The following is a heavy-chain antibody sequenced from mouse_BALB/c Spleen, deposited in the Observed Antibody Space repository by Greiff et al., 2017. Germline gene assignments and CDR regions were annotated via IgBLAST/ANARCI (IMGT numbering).Heavy chain of an antibody. CDR2: IRNKANGYTT. CDR3: ARGYDYDEGYAMDY. J-gene: IGHJ4*01. D-gene: IGHD2-4*01. Sequence: EVKLMESGGGLVQPGGSLRLSCATSGFTFTDYYMSWVRQPPGKALEWLGFIRNKANGYTTEYSASVKGRFTISRDNSQSILYLQMNTLRAEDSATYYCARGYDYDEGYAMDYWGQGTSVTVSS. V-gene: IGHV7-3*02. CDR1: GFTFTDYY.